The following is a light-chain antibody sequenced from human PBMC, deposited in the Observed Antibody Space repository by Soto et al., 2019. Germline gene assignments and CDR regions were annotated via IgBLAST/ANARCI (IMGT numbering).Light chain of an antibody. CDR1: QSVSSSY. V-gene: IGKV3-20*01. CDR3: QQYNSWLWT. Sequence: EIVLTQSPGTLSLSPGERATLSCRSSQSVSSSYLAWYQQKPGQDPRLLIYGASSRATGIPARFSGSGSGTEFTLIISSLQSEDSAVYYCQQYNSWLWTFGQGTKLDIK. CDR2: GAS. J-gene: IGKJ1*01.